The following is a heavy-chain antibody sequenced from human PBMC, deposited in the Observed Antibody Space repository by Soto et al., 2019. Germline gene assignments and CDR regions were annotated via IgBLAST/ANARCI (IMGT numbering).Heavy chain of an antibody. CDR2: INKSGGST. D-gene: IGHD1-1*01. V-gene: IGHV3-23*01. J-gene: IGHJ4*02. Sequence: EVQLLESGGGLVQPGGSLRLSCAASGFTFSSFAMSWVRQAPGKGLEWVSTINKSGGSTYYADSVKGRFTISRDNSKNMRFLQINGLRAEDTAVYYCAKDPPTTGTTFDYWGRGPLVTVSS. CDR3: AKDPPTTGTTFDY. CDR1: GFTFSSFA.